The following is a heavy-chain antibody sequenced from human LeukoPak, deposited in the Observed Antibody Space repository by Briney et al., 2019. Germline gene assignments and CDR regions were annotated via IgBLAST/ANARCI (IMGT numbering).Heavy chain of an antibody. CDR1: GYTFTGYY. CDR3: ARDTSSGPSGSQTPFGN. V-gene: IGHV1-2*06. CDR2: INPNSGGT. D-gene: IGHD1-26*01. J-gene: IGHJ4*02. Sequence: ASVKVSCKASGYTFTGYYMHWVRQAPGQGLEWMGLINPNSGGTNYAQKFQGRVTMTRDTSISTAYMELSRLRSDDTAVYYCARDTSSGPSGSQTPFGNWGQGTLVTVSS.